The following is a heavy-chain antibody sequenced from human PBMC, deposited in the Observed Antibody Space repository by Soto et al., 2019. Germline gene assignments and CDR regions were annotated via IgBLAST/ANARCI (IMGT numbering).Heavy chain of an antibody. V-gene: IGHV1-18*01. CDR1: GYTFTMYG. J-gene: IGHJ4*02. D-gene: IGHD6-13*01. Sequence: QVQLVQSGAEVKKPGASVKVSCKTSGYTFTMYGISWVRQAPEQGLEWMGWISTYNGNTNSAQKFQDRVTMTTDTSTSTAYMELRSLRSDDTAVYYCARSPYTNSWYYFDYWGQGTLVTVSS. CDR2: ISTYNGNT. CDR3: ARSPYTNSWYYFDY.